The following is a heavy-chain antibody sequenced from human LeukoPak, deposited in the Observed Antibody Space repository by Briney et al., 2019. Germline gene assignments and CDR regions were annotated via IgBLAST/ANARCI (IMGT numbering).Heavy chain of an antibody. D-gene: IGHD6-19*01. J-gene: IGHJ4*02. CDR3: AKGPYSSGWVQMTYYFDY. CDR2: IKQDASDK. V-gene: IGHV3-7*01. Sequence: PGGSLRLSCAASGFTFSSHRMSWVRQAPGKGLEWVAYIKQDASDKYYVDSMKGRFTISRDNAKNSLYLQMNSLRAEDTAVYYCAKGPYSSGWVQMTYYFDYWGQGTLVTVSS. CDR1: GFTFSSHR.